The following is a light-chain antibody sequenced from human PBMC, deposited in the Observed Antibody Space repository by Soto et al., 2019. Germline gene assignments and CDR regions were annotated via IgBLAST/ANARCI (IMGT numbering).Light chain of an antibody. CDR1: QGISSY. CDR3: QQSFSTPYT. V-gene: IGKV1-9*01. Sequence: DIQLTQSPSFLSASVGDRVTITCRASQGISSYLAWYQQKPGKAPKLLIYAASTLQSGVPSRFSGSGSGTEFTLTISSLQPEDFATYYCQQSFSTPYTFGQGTKLEI. J-gene: IGKJ2*01. CDR2: AAS.